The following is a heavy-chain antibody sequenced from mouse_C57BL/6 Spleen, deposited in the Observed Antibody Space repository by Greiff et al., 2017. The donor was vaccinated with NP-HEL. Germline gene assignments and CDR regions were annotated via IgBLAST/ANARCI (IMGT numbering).Heavy chain of an antibody. CDR3: ASLTLGNYGSRGGAMDY. CDR1: GYTFTSYW. J-gene: IGHJ4*01. Sequence: QVQLQQSGAELVKPGASVKLSCKASGYTFTSYWMHWVKQRPGQGLEWIGMIHPNSGSTNYNEKFKSKATLTVDKSSSTAYMQLSSLTSEDSAVYYCASLTLGNYGSRGGAMDYWGQGTSVTVSS. CDR2: IHPNSGST. D-gene: IGHD1-1*01. V-gene: IGHV1-64*01.